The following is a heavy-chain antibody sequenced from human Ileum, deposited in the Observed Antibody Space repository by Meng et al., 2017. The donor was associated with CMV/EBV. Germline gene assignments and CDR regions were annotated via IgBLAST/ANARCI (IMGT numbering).Heavy chain of an antibody. Sequence: ASVQVFCKASGYTFISYYMHWLRQPPGQGLEWRGIINPSGGSASYAQKFQGRVTMTRVTSTSTVNMELSSLRSPDTAVYYCSRTLAGPAAIGDRWPKNWYFDLWGRGTLVTVSS. J-gene: IGHJ2*01. CDR2: INPSGGSA. CDR3: SRTLAGPAAIGDRWPKNWYFDL. V-gene: IGHV1-46*01. D-gene: IGHD2-2*01. CDR1: GYTFISYY.